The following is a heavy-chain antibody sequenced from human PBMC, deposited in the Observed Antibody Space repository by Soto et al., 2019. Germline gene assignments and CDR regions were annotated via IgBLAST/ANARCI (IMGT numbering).Heavy chain of an antibody. Sequence: LRLSCAASGFTVSSNYMTWVRQAPGKGLEWVSVIYSGGSTYYADSVKGRFTISRDNSKNTLYLQMNSLRAGDTAVNYCARDRRGGAIDAFDIWGQGTMVTVSS. V-gene: IGHV3-53*01. CDR2: IYSGGST. CDR3: ARDRRGGAIDAFDI. J-gene: IGHJ3*02. D-gene: IGHD2-2*02. CDR1: GFTVSSNY.